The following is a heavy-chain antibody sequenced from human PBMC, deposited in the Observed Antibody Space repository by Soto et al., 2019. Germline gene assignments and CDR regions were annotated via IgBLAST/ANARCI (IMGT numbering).Heavy chain of an antibody. J-gene: IGHJ4*02. CDR1: GYTFTGYY. Sequence: ASVKVCCKASGYTFTGYYMQWVRQATGQGLEWMGWINPNSGGTNYAQKFQGWVTMTRDTSISTAYMELSRLRSDDTAVYYRARGGIVVVPAPHLFDYWGQGTLVTVSS. CDR2: INPNSGGT. CDR3: ARGGIVVVPAPHLFDY. D-gene: IGHD2-2*01. V-gene: IGHV1-2*04.